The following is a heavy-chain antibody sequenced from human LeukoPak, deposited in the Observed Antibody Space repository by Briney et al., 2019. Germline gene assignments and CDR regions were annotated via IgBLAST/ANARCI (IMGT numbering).Heavy chain of an antibody. CDR3: ATGPPYSSGWYLFFTFDY. J-gene: IGHJ4*02. CDR2: FDPEDGET. Sequence: ASVKVSCKVSGYTLTELSMHWVRQAPGKGLEWMGGFDPEDGETIYAQKFQGRVTMTEDTSTDTAYMELSSLRSEDTAVYYCATGPPYSSGWYLFFTFDYWGQGTLVTVSS. CDR1: GYTLTELS. D-gene: IGHD6-19*01. V-gene: IGHV1-24*01.